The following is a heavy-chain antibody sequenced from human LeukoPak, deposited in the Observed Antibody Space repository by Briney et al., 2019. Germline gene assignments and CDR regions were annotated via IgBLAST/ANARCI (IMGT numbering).Heavy chain of an antibody. V-gene: IGHV3-9*01. CDR3: AKDWSYGGNSWKYFGS. CDR2: ISWRSDSV. CDR1: GLTFDDYA. J-gene: IGHJ4*02. D-gene: IGHD4-23*01. Sequence: GRSLRLSCAASGLTFDDYAMHWVRQAPGKGLEWVSGISWRSDSVDYADSVKGRFTISRDNAKSSLYLQMNSLRADDTALYYCAKDWSYGGNSWKYFGSWGQGILVTVSS.